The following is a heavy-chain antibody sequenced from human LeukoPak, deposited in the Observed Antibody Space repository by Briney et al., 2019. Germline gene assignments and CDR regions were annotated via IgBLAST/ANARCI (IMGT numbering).Heavy chain of an antibody. CDR1: GGSISSSSYY. CDR3: ARHGSWGRDYYYYGMDI. Sequence: PSETLSLTCTVSGGSISSSSYYWGWIRQPPGKGLEWIGSIYYSGSTYYHPSLKSRVTISVDTSKNQFSLKLSSVTAADTAVYYCARHGSWGRDYYYYGMDIWGQGTTVTVSS. V-gene: IGHV4-39*01. D-gene: IGHD3-16*01. CDR2: IYYSGST. J-gene: IGHJ6*02.